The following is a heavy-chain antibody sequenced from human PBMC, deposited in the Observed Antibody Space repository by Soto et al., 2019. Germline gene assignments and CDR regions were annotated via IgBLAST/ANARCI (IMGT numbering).Heavy chain of an antibody. CDR2: MSGSGDDA. V-gene: IGHV3-23*01. J-gene: IGHJ4*02. Sequence: GSLRLSCAASGFTFSNYGMSWVRQAPGKGLEWVSVMSGSGDDAYYADSVKGRFTISRDNSKNMLYLQMNSLRAEDTAVYFCAKKVTIYAVDPADYWGQGTQVTVSS. CDR3: AKKVTIYAVDPADY. CDR1: GFTFSNYG. D-gene: IGHD3-3*01.